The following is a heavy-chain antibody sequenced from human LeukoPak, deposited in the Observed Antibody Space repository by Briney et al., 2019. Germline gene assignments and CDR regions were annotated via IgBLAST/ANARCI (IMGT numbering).Heavy chain of an antibody. CDR3: ARLSGYCSGGSCYPDAFDI. V-gene: IGHV3-21*01. J-gene: IGHJ3*02. CDR2: SXXSSYI. Sequence: SXXSSYIYYADSVKGRFTISRDNAKNSLYLQMNSLRAEDTAVYYCARLSGYCSGGSCYPDAFDIWGQGTMVTVSS. D-gene: IGHD2-15*01.